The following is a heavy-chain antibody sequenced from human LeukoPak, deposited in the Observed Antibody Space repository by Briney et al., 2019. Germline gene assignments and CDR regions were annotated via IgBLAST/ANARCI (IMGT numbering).Heavy chain of an antibody. CDR2: IYHSGST. V-gene: IGHV4-30-2*01. Sequence: SQTLSLTCAVSGGSISSGGYSWSWIRQPPGKGLEWIGYIYHSGSTYYNPSLKSRVTISVDTSKNQFSLKLSSVTAADTAVYYCAREGGIVGAYYFDYWGQGTLVTVSS. J-gene: IGHJ4*02. CDR1: GGSISSGGYS. D-gene: IGHD1-26*01. CDR3: AREGGIVGAYYFDY.